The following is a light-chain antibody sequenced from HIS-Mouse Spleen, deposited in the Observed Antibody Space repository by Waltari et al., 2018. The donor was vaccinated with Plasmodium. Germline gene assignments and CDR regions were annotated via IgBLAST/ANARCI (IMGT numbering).Light chain of an antibody. CDR2: GKT. CDR1: SLRSYY. J-gene: IGLJ1*01. V-gene: IGLV3-19*01. Sequence: SSELTQDPAVSVALGQTVRITCQGYSLRSYYASWYQQKPGQAPVLVIYGKTNRPSGIPDRFSGSSSGNTASLTITGAQAEDEADYYCNSRDSSGNHYVFGTGTKVTVL. CDR3: NSRDSSGNHYV.